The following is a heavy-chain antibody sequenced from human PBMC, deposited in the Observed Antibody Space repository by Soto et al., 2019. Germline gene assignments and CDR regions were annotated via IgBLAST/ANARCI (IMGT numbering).Heavy chain of an antibody. V-gene: IGHV1-69*13. D-gene: IGHD6-19*01. CDR3: ATREVAVAGTYGMDV. Sequence: SVKVSCKASGGTFSSYAISWARQAPGQGLEWMGGIIPIFGTANYAQKFQGRVTITADESTSTAYMELSSLRSEDTAVYYCATREVAVAGTYGMDVWGQGTTVTVSS. CDR2: IIPIFGTA. CDR1: GGTFSSYA. J-gene: IGHJ6*02.